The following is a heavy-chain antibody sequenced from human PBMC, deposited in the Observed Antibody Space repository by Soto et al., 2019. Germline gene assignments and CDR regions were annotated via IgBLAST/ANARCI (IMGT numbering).Heavy chain of an antibody. Sequence: GGSLRLSCAASGFTFSSYAMSWVRQAPGKGLEWVSAISGSGGSTDYADSVKGRFTISRDNSKNTLYLQMNSLRAEDTAVYYCAKNYIAASGPLDYWGQGTLVTVSS. J-gene: IGHJ4*02. D-gene: IGHD6-13*01. CDR3: AKNYIAASGPLDY. CDR2: ISGSGGST. CDR1: GFTFSSYA. V-gene: IGHV3-23*01.